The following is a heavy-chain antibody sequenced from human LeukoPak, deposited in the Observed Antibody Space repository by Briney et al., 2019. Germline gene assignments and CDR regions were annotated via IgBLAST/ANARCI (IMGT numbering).Heavy chain of an antibody. J-gene: IGHJ4*02. CDR2: ISAYNGNT. CDR3: ARSDYDILTGYYIDY. Sequence: GASVKVSCRASGYTFTSYGFSWVRQAPGQGLEWMGWISAYNGNTNYAQKLQGRVTMTTDTSTSTAYMELRSLRSDDTAVYYCARSDYDILTGYYIDYWGQGTLVTVSS. CDR1: GYTFTSYG. V-gene: IGHV1-18*01. D-gene: IGHD3-9*01.